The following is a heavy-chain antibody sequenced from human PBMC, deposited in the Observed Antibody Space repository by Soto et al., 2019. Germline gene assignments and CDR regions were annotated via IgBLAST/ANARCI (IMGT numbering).Heavy chain of an antibody. Sequence: SVKVSCKASGGTFSSYAISWVRQAPGQGLEWMGGIIPIFGTANYAQKFQGRVTITADESTSTAYMELSSLRSEDTAVYYCARGLNDYVWGSYRLDYWGQSTLVTVSS. CDR3: ARGLNDYVWGSYRLDY. CDR1: GGTFSSYA. J-gene: IGHJ4*02. V-gene: IGHV1-69*13. D-gene: IGHD3-16*02. CDR2: IIPIFGTA.